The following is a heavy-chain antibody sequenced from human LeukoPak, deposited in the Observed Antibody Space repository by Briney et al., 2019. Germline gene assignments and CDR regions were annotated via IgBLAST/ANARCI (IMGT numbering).Heavy chain of an antibody. Sequence: SLRLSCAASGFTFSNYAMSWVRQAPGKGLEWVSVIGGSGDSTYYADSVEGRFTISRDNSKNTLYLQMNSLRAEDTAVYYCAKGHDSSVYSQPFFDSWGQGTLVTVSS. D-gene: IGHD3-22*01. V-gene: IGHV3-23*01. CDR1: GFTFSNYA. CDR2: IGGSGDST. CDR3: AKGHDSSVYSQPFFDS. J-gene: IGHJ4*02.